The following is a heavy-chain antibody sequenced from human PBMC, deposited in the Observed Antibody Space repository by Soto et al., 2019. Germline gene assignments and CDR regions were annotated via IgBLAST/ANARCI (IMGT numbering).Heavy chain of an antibody. CDR3: AKTWFGELAHFEY. CDR1: RFTFSSYA. Sequence: SGGSLRLSCAASRFTFSSYAMNWVRQAPGKGLEWVSAISGRGDSTYYADSVKGRFTISRDNSKNTLYLQMNSLRAEDTAVYYCAKTWFGELAHFEYWGQGTLVTVSS. D-gene: IGHD3-10*01. V-gene: IGHV3-23*01. J-gene: IGHJ4*02. CDR2: ISGRGDST.